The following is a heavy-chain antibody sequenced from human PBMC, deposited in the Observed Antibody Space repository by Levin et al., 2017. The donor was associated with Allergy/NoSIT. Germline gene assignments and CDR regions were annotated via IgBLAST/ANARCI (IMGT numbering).Heavy chain of an antibody. V-gene: IGHV3-30-3*01. J-gene: IGHJ4*01. CDR3: TRGGVETAMALFDY. CDR2: ISYDATEK. D-gene: IGHD5-18*01. Sequence: GGSLRLSCAVSGFTFRSAAMDWVRQAPGKGLEWVAVISYDATEKYFADSVKVRFTISRDNSKNTLYLQLNSLREDDTALYYCTRGGVETAMALFDYWGHGTLVTVSS. CDR1: GFTFRSAA.